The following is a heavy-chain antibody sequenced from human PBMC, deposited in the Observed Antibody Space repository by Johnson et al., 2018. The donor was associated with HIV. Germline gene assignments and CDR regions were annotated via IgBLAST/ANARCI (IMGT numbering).Heavy chain of an antibody. CDR1: GFTLSNYG. Sequence: QVQLVESGGGVVQPGRSLRLSCAASGFTLSNYGIHWVRQAPGQGLEWVALISYDGSNTYYADSVRGRFTLSRDNSKNTVYLQMNSLRAEDTALYYCAKGLGWELLTHDAFDIWGQVTMVTVSS. CDR2: ISYDGSNT. D-gene: IGHD1-26*01. V-gene: IGHV3-30*18. J-gene: IGHJ3*02. CDR3: AKGLGWELLTHDAFDI.